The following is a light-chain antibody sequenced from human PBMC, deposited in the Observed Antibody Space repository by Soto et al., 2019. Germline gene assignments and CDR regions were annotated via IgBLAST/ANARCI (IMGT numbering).Light chain of an antibody. CDR2: EGS. Sequence: QSALTQPDSVSGSPGQSITISCTGTSSDVGSYNLVSWYQQHPGKAPKFMIYEGSKRPSGVSNRFSGSKSGNTASLTISGLQAEDEADYYCCSYAGSSTYVFGTGTKLTVL. V-gene: IGLV2-23*01. CDR3: CSYAGSSTYV. J-gene: IGLJ1*01. CDR1: SSDVGSYNL.